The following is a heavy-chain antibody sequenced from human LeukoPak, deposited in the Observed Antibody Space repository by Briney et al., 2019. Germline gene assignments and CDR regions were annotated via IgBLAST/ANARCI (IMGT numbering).Heavy chain of an antibody. CDR1: GFTVSGNY. CDR3: ARDGGGGRYLEGYFDY. D-gene: IGHD1-14*01. Sequence: GGSLRLSCAASGFTVSGNYMCWVRQAPGKGLEWISVMYTDGYTYYADSVKDRFTISRDNSKNTLYLQMNSLRAEDTAVYYCARDGGGGRYLEGYFDYWGQGTLVTVSS. J-gene: IGHJ4*02. CDR2: MYTDGYT. V-gene: IGHV3-66*01.